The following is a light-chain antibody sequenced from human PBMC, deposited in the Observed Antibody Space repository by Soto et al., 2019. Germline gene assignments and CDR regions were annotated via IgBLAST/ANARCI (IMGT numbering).Light chain of an antibody. V-gene: IGLV2-11*01. CDR2: DVS. Sequence: QSVLTQPRSVSGSPGQSVTISCTGTSSDVGGYNHVSWYQQHPGKAPKLMMYDVSKRPSGCPDRFSGSKSGNTASLTISGLQAEDEADYYCCSYAGSYTYLVFGGGTKLTVL. CDR1: SSDVGGYNH. CDR3: CSYAGSYTYLV. J-gene: IGLJ2*01.